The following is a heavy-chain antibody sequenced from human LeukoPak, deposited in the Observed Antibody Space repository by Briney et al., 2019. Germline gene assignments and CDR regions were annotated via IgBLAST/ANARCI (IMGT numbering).Heavy chain of an antibody. V-gene: IGHV1-2*02. CDR1: GYTFIGYY. CDR3: ARGDMVRGLYYMDV. CDR2: VNPNSGGT. J-gene: IGHJ6*03. Sequence: EASVNVSCKASGYTFIGYYVHWVRQAPGQGLEWMGWVNPNSGGTDYAQKFQGRITMTRETSISTAYMELNSLRSDDTAVYYCARGDMVRGLYYMDVWGRGTTVTVSS. D-gene: IGHD3-10*01.